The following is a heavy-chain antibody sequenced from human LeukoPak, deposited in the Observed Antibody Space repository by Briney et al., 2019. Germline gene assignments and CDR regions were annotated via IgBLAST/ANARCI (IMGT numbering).Heavy chain of an antibody. V-gene: IGHV4-34*01. J-gene: IGHJ4*02. D-gene: IGHD5-18*01. Sequence: SETLSLTCAVYGGSFSGYYWSWVRQPPGKGLEWIGEINHSGSTNYNPSLKSRVTISVDTSKNQFSLKLSSVTAADTAVYYCARGGYSYGKADVWGQGTLVTVSS. CDR2: INHSGST. CDR1: GGSFSGYY. CDR3: ARGGYSYGKADV.